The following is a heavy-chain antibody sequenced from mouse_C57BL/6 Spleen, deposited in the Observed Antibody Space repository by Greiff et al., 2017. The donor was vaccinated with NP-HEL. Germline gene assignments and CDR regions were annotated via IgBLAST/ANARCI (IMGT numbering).Heavy chain of an antibody. CDR1: GYAFSSSW. CDR2: IYPGDGDT. V-gene: IGHV1-80*01. CDR3: ARSTGPFDY. J-gene: IGHJ2*01. Sequence: VQLVESGAELVKPGASVKISCKASGYAFSSSWMNWVKQRPGKGLEWIGQIYPGDGDTNYNGKFKGKATLTADKSSSTAYMQLSSLTSEDSAVYFCARSTGPFDYWGQGTTLTVSS. D-gene: IGHD4-1*01.